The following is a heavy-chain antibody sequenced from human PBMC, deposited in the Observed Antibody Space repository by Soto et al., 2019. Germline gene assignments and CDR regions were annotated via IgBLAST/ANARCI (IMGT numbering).Heavy chain of an antibody. Sequence: EVQLVESGGGLVQPGGSLRLSCAASGFTVSTKYMSGFRQAPGKGLEWVSLSQSGGSTYYAGSVEGRFTISRDNSESRLFLQMNSLRVEDTAMYYCPRGDVYCDGGGCYGVPMDVWGTGTTVTVSA. V-gene: IGHV3-66*01. CDR2: SQSGGST. CDR1: GFTVSTKY. J-gene: IGHJ6*04. D-gene: IGHD2-15*01. CDR3: PRGDVYCDGGGCYGVPMDV.